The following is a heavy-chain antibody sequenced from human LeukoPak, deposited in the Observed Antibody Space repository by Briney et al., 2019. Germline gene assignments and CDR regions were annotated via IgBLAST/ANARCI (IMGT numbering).Heavy chain of an antibody. Sequence: GGSLRLSCAASGVSVDDYGMSWVRQAPGKGLEWVSGINWNGGDTVYGDSVKGRFTISRDNAKKSLYLQMNSLRAEDTAVYYCARAKSGSYLDYWGQGTLVTVSS. V-gene: IGHV3-20*04. CDR2: INWNGGDT. D-gene: IGHD1-26*01. CDR1: GVSVDDYG. CDR3: ARAKSGSYLDY. J-gene: IGHJ4*02.